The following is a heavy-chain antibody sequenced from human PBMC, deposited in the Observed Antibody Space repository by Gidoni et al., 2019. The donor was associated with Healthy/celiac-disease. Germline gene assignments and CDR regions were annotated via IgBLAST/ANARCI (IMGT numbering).Heavy chain of an antibody. CDR1: GGSISSGSYY. CDR2: IYTSGST. V-gene: IGHV4-61*02. D-gene: IGHD3-10*01. J-gene: IGHJ5*02. Sequence: QVQLQEPGPGLVKPSQTLSLTCTVSGGSISSGSYYWSWIRQPAGKGLEWIGRIYTSGSTNYNPSLKSRVTISVDTSKNQFSLKLSSVTAADTAVYYCASEGTPNWFDPWGQGTLVTVSS. CDR3: ASEGTPNWFDP.